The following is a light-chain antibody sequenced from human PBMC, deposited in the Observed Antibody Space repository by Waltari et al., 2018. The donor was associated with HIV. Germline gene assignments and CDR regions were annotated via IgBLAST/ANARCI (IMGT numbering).Light chain of an antibody. J-gene: IGKJ4*01. CDR1: QDIGDY. CDR2: GVS. V-gene: IGKV1-16*01. CDR3: QQYRSYPLT. Sequence: DIQMTQSPSSLSASIGDRVTITCRAGQDIGDYLVWFQQKPGKAPESLIYGVSSLRIGVPPRFSGSGSGTVFTLTISSLQPEDFATYYCQQYRSYPLTIGGGTKVQVK.